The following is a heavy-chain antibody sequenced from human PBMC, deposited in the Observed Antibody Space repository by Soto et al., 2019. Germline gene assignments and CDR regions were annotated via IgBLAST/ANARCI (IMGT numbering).Heavy chain of an antibody. D-gene: IGHD4-17*01. CDR3: ARLPLTVTRGYFDY. V-gene: IGHV3-48*01. CDR2: ISSTSSTI. Sequence: GGSLRLSCAASGFTFSSYSMNWVRQAPGKGLEWVSYISSTSSTIYYADSVKGRFTISRDNAKNSLYLQMNSLRAEDTALYYCARLPLTVTRGYFDYWGQGTLVTVSS. CDR1: GFTFSSYS. J-gene: IGHJ4*02.